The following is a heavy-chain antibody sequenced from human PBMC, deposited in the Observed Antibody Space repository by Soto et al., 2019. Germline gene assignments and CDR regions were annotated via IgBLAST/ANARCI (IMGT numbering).Heavy chain of an antibody. J-gene: IGHJ6*02. CDR1: GGSISSGDYY. Sequence: QVQLQESGPGLVKPSQTLSLTCTVSGGSISSGDYYWSWIRQPQGTGLEWIGYIYYSGSTYYNPSLKSRVTISVDTSKNQFSLKLSSVTAADTAVYYCARVGFGELLAHGMDVWGQGTTVTVSS. CDR3: ARVGFGELLAHGMDV. D-gene: IGHD3-10*01. CDR2: IYYSGST. V-gene: IGHV4-30-4*01.